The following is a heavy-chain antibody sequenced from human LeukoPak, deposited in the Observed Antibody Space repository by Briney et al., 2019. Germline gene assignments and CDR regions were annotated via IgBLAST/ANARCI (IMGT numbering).Heavy chain of an antibody. J-gene: IGHJ4*02. CDR2: IYYSGST. CDR1: GGSISSSSYY. D-gene: IGHD6-13*01. Sequence: PSETLSLTCTVSGGSISSSSYYWGWIRQPPGKGLEWIGSIYYSGSTYYNPSLKSRVTISVDTSKNQFSLKLSSVTAADTAVYYCARDSPLQYSSSWLYYFDYWGQGTLVPVSS. CDR3: ARDSPLQYSSSWLYYFDY. V-gene: IGHV4-39*07.